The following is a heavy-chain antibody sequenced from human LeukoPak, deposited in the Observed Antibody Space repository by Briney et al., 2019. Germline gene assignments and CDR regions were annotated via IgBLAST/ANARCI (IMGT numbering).Heavy chain of an antibody. CDR1: GGTFSSYA. Sequence: ASVKISCKASGGTFSSYAISWVRQAPGQGLEWMGGVIPIFGTANYAQNFEGRVTITTDESTSTTYMQLISLRSEDTAVYYCATDNYDILTGYFDYWGEGALVTVSS. CDR3: ATDNYDILTGYFDY. V-gene: IGHV1-69*05. CDR2: VIPIFGTA. J-gene: IGHJ4*02. D-gene: IGHD3-9*01.